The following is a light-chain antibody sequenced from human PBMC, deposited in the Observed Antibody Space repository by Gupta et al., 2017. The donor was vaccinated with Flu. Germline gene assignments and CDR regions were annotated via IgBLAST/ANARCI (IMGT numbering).Light chain of an antibody. Sequence: QLVLTQSPSASASLGASVKLTCTLSSGHSIYASAWHQQQPEKGPRYLMKLNSDGSHSKGDGIPDRFSGSSSGAERYLTISSLQSEDEADYYCQTWGTGIGVFGGGTKLTVL. CDR1: SGHSIYA. J-gene: IGLJ3*02. CDR2: LNSDGSH. CDR3: QTWGTGIGV. V-gene: IGLV4-69*01.